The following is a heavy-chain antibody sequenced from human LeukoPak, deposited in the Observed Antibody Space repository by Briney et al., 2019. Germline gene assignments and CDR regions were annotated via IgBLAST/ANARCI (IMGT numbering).Heavy chain of an antibody. CDR3: ARFSSVAVLDY. D-gene: IGHD6-19*01. Sequence: PSETLSLTCTVSGDSISSGDYFWSWIRPPQGQGLEWIGYIHYSGRASHNPSLKSPVNLSVDTSKKHFSLRLSSVTAADTAVYYCARFSSVAVLDYWGQGTLVTVSS. CDR1: GDSISSGDYF. CDR2: IHYSGRA. J-gene: IGHJ4*02. V-gene: IGHV4-30-4*01.